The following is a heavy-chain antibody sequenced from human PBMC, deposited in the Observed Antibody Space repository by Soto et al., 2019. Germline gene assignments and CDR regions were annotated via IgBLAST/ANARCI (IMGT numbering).Heavy chain of an antibody. J-gene: IGHJ5*02. Sequence: SETLSLTCAVSGGSISSGGYSWSWIRQPPGKGLEWIGYIYHSGSTYYNPSLKSRATISVDRSKNQFSLKLSSVTAADTAVYYCARVSRRITIFGVAHNWFDPWGQGTLVTVSS. CDR3: ARVSRRITIFGVAHNWFDP. CDR2: IYHSGST. D-gene: IGHD3-3*01. CDR1: GGSISSGGYS. V-gene: IGHV4-30-2*01.